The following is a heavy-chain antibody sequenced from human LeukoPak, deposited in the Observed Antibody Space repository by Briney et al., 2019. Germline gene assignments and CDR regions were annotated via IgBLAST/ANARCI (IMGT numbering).Heavy chain of an antibody. CDR2: INGDESRT. D-gene: IGHD2-15*01. CDR3: AKVRVGTAHFDY. Sequence: GGSLRLSCAASGFTFSSYWMHWVRQAPGKGLVWVSHINGDESRTSYADSVKGRFTISRDNSKNTLYLQMNSLRPEDTAVYYCAKVRVGTAHFDYWGQGTLVTVSS. V-gene: IGHV3-74*01. J-gene: IGHJ4*02. CDR1: GFTFSSYW.